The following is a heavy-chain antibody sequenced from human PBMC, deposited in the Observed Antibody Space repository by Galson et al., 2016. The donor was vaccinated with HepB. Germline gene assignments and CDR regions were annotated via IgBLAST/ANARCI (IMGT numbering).Heavy chain of an antibody. V-gene: IGHV3-21*01. CDR2: ISYNSAYI. J-gene: IGHJ5*02. CDR3: ARGHYYDILTVSRFGWIDP. CDR1: GFTFSTYV. D-gene: IGHD3-9*01. Sequence: SLRLSCAASGFTFSTYVMTWVRQAPEKGLEWVSSISYNSAYIYYSDSVKGRFTISRDNSDNSLSLQMNSLRVEDTGVYYCARGHYYDILTVSRFGWIDPWGRGTLVTVSS.